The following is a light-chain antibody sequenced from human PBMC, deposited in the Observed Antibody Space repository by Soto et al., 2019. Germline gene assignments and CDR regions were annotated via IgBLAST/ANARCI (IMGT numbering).Light chain of an antibody. V-gene: IGLV2-14*03. CDR2: DVS. CDR1: SRDVGGYNY. Sequence: SVLTQPASGSGSPGQWSTISYTGTSRDVGGYNYVSWYQHHPGKVPKLVIYDVSKRPSGVSDRFSGSKSGNTASLTISGLQAEDEADYYCSSYSNSTTLYVFGTGTKVTV. J-gene: IGLJ1*01. CDR3: SSYSNSTTLYV.